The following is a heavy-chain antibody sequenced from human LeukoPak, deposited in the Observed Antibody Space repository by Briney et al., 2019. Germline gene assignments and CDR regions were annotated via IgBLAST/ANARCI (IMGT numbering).Heavy chain of an antibody. CDR3: ATYRQVLLPFES. CDR1: GFTFSTFA. J-gene: IGHJ4*02. CDR2: IFPSGGEI. Sequence: GGSLRLSCAASGFTFSTFAMIWVRQPPGKGLEWVSGIFPSGGEIHYADSVRGRFTISRDSSKSTLSLQMNSLRAEDTAIYYCATYRQVLLPFESWGQGTLVTVSS. V-gene: IGHV3-23*01. D-gene: IGHD2-8*02.